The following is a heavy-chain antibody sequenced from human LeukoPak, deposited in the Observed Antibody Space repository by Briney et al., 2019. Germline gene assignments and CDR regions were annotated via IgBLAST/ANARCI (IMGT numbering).Heavy chain of an antibody. V-gene: IGHV1-58*01. CDR1: GFTFTSSA. CDR2: IVVGSGNT. Sequence: SVKVSCKASGFTFTSSAVQWVRQARGQRLEWIGWIVVGSGNTNYAQKFQERVTITRDMSTSIAYMELSSLRSEDTAVYYCARGGPDSSGWYQSGMDVWGQGTTVTVSS. CDR3: ARGGPDSSGWYQSGMDV. J-gene: IGHJ6*02. D-gene: IGHD6-19*01.